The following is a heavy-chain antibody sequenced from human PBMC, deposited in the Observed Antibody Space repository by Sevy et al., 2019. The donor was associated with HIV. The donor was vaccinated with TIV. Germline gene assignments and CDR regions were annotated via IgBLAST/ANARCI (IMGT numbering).Heavy chain of an antibody. CDR1: GGSISSSSYY. CDR3: ARPTVGYDFWSGYYKGYYGMYV. J-gene: IGHJ6*02. V-gene: IGHV4-39*01. CDR2: IYYSGST. D-gene: IGHD3-3*01. Sequence: SETLSLTCTVSGGSISSSSYYWGWIRQPPGKGLEWIGSIYYSGSTYYNPSLKSRVTISVDTSKNQFSLKLSSVTAADTAVYYCARPTVGYDFWSGYYKGYYGMYVWGQGTTVTVSS.